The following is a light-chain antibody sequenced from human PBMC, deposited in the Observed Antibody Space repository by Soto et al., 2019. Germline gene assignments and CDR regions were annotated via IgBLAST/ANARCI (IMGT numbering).Light chain of an antibody. CDR3: CSYAGSNVF. CDR1: SSDVGSYNL. CDR2: EGS. Sequence: QSALTQPASVSGSPGQSITISCTGTSSDVGSYNLVSWYQQHPGKAPKLMIYEGSKRPSGVSNRFSGSKSGNTASLTVSGLQTEDEADYYCCSYAGSNVFFGGGTKLTVL. J-gene: IGLJ2*01. V-gene: IGLV2-23*01.